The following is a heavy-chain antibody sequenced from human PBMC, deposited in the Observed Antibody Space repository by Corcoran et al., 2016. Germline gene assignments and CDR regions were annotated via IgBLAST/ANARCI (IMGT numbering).Heavy chain of an antibody. V-gene: IGHV1-69*01. Sequence: QVQLVQSGAEVKKPGSSVKVSCKASGGTCSSYAIIWVRQAPGQGLEWMGGIIPIFGTANYAQKFQGRVTITADESTSTAYMELSSLRTEDTAVYYCASVIYYGSGSYKRFDPWGQGTLVTVSS. D-gene: IGHD3-10*01. CDR2: IIPIFGTA. CDR3: ASVIYYGSGSYKRFDP. J-gene: IGHJ5*02. CDR1: GGTCSSYA.